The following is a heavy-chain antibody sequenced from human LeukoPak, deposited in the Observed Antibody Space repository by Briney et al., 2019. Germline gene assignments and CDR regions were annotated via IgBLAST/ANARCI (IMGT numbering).Heavy chain of an antibody. V-gene: IGHV1-46*01. D-gene: IGHD6-19*01. CDR1: GYTFTSYY. J-gene: IGHJ4*02. CDR2: INPSGGST. CDR3: ARTGSGWYRLRYYFDY. Sequence: ASVKVSCKASGYTFTSYYMHWVRQAPGQGLEWMGIINPSGGSTSYAQKFQGRVTMTRDTSTSTVYMELSSLRSEDTAVYYCARTGSGWYRLRYYFDYWGQGTLVTVPS.